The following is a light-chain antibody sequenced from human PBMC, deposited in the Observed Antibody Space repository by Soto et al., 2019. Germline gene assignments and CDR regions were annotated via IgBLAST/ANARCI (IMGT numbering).Light chain of an antibody. J-gene: IGKJ1*01. V-gene: IGKV1-5*01. CDR1: QSISTW. Sequence: DIQMTQTPSTLVAAVGDRITITCRASQSISTWLAWYQQKPGKAPNLLIYDASNLESGVPSRFSGSGSGTEFTLTISSLQPDDFATYYCQQYNSYSLTFGQGTKVDIK. CDR3: QQYNSYSLT. CDR2: DAS.